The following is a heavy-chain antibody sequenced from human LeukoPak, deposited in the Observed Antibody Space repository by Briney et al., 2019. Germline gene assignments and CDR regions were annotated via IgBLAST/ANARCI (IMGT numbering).Heavy chain of an antibody. J-gene: IGHJ5*02. V-gene: IGHV3-23*01. Sequence: PGGSLRLSCTSSGLTFSSDAMTWVRQAPGKGLEWVSSISGSGDGTYYADSVKGRFTISRDNSKNTLYLQMNSLRAEDTAVYYCANKPAGFDPWGQGTRVTVSS. CDR1: GLTFSSDA. CDR2: ISGSGDGT. D-gene: IGHD1-14*01. CDR3: ANKPAGFDP.